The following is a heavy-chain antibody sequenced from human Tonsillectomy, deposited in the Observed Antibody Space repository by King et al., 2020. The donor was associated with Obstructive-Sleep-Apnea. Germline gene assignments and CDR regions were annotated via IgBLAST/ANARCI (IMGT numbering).Heavy chain of an antibody. CDR3: TTGWWFY. Sequence: VQLVESGGGLVKPGGSLRLSCAASGFTFSDAWMSWVRQAPGKGLDWVARIRSKTDGGTTDYAAPVKGRFTISRDDSENMLYLQMNSLKTEDTAVYYCTTGWWFYWGQGTLVTVSS. D-gene: IGHD2-15*01. V-gene: IGHV3-15*01. J-gene: IGHJ4*02. CDR1: GFTFSDAW. CDR2: IRSKTDGGTT.